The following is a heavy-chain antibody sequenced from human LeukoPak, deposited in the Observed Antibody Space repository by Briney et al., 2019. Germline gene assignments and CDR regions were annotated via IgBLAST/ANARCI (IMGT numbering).Heavy chain of an antibody. J-gene: IGHJ6*03. V-gene: IGHV5-51*01. CDR3: ARHVVVPAAIGYYYYMDV. Sequence: GESLKISCKGSGYSFTSYWIGWVRQMPGKGLEWMGIIYPGDSDTRYSPSFQGQVTISTDKSISTAYLQWSSLEASDTAMYYCARHVVVPAAIGYYYYMDVWGKGTTVTISS. CDR1: GYSFTSYW. CDR2: IYPGDSDT. D-gene: IGHD2-2*01.